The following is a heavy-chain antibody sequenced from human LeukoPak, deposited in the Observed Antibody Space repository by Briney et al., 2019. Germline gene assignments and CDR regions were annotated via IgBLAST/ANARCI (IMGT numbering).Heavy chain of an antibody. CDR3: ARGGGGGSYYWY. CDR1: GGSFSGYY. Sequence: SETLSLTCAVYGGSFSGYYWSWIRQPPGKGLEWIGEINHSGSTNYNPSLKSRVTISVDTSKNQFSLKLSSVTAADTAVYYCARGGGGGSYYWYWGQGTLVTVSS. J-gene: IGHJ4*02. D-gene: IGHD1-26*01. CDR2: INHSGST. V-gene: IGHV4-34*01.